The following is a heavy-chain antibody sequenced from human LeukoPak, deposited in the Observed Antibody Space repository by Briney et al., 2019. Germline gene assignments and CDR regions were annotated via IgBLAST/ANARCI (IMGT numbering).Heavy chain of an antibody. Sequence: GGSLRLSCAASGFTFSSYSMNWVRQAPGKGLEWVSSISSSSYIYYADSVKGRFTISRDNAKNSLYLQMNSLRAEVTAVYYCAREWVAGNFDYWGQGTLVTVSS. V-gene: IGHV3-21*01. CDR2: ISSSSYI. J-gene: IGHJ4*02. CDR3: AREWVAGNFDY. D-gene: IGHD6-19*01. CDR1: GFTFSSYS.